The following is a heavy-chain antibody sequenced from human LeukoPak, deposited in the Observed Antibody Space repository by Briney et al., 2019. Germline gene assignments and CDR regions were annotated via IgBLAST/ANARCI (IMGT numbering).Heavy chain of an antibody. CDR1: GYKLTNNW. J-gene: IGHJ5*02. D-gene: IGHD6-13*01. CDR3: VRFGLTSSLDH. V-gene: IGHV5-51*01. CDR2: IYPGYSDA. Sequence: GESLKISCKISGYKLTNNWIGWVRQVPGKGLEWMGLIYPGYSDAKYSPSFQDQVTLSVDASVSTAYLQLNGLRASDTAIYYCVRFGLTSSLDHWGQGTLVTASS.